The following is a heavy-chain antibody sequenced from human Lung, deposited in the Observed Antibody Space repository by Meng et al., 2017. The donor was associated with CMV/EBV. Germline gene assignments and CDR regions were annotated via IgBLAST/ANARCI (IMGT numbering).Heavy chain of an antibody. D-gene: IGHD2-2*01. J-gene: IGHJ3*02. CDR3: ATGKYCGATSCEGSDTFEI. CDR2: FDVENDEI. V-gene: IGHV1-24*01. Sequence: ASXXVSXKVSGYTLTEVSRHWVRQAPGKGLEWMGGFDVENDEIIYAQKFQGRVTMTEDTSRDTAYMELSSLRSEDTAVYYCATGKYCGATSCEGSDTFEIWXQGTXVT. CDR1: GYTLTEVS.